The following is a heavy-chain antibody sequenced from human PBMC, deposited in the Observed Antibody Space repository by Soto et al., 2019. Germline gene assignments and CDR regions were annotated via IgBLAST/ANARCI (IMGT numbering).Heavy chain of an antibody. CDR2: IYHSGST. CDR3: AREHISSSRGYFDY. V-gene: IGHV4-4*02. Sequence: QVQLQESGPGLVKPSGTLSLTCAVSGGPISSSNWWSWVRQPPGKGLERIGEIYHSGSTNYNPSLKSRVTIAVDNTKNQFSLKLSSVTAADTAVYYCAREHISSSRGYFDYWGQGTLVTVSS. D-gene: IGHD6-6*01. J-gene: IGHJ4*02. CDR1: GGPISSSNW.